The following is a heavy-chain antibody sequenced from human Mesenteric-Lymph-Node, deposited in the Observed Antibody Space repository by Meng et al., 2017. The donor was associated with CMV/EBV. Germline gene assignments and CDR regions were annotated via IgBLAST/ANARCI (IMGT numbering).Heavy chain of an antibody. Sequence: SCAISGDRVSTDSATWNWVRQTPSRGLEWLGRTYYKSKWYDDYAVSVKSRITITPDTSTNRFSLHLRSVTAEDSAVYFCAREGVTLVRGIIYNYYGMDVWGQGTTVTVSS. J-gene: IGHJ6*02. V-gene: IGHV6-1*01. D-gene: IGHD3-10*01. CDR3: AREGVTLVRGIIYNYYGMDV. CDR2: TYYKSKWYD. CDR1: GDRVSTDSAT.